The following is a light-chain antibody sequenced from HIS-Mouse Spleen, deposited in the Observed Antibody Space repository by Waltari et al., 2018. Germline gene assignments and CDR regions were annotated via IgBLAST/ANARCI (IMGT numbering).Light chain of an antibody. J-gene: IGLJ2*01. CDR2: DVS. CDR3: SSYTSSSFNVV. CDR1: SSNVGGYNH. V-gene: IGLV2-14*03. Sequence: QSALTQPASVSGSPGLSIPTSCTGTSSNVGGYNHVHLYQQHPGKAPKLRIYDVSNRPSGVSNRFSGSKSGNTASLTISGLQAEDEADYYCSSYTSSSFNVVFGGGTKLTVL.